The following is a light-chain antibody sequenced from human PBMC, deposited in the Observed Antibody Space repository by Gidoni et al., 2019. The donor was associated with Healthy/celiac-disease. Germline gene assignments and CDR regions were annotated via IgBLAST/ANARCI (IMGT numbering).Light chain of an antibody. J-gene: IGKJ1*01. CDR2: WAS. CDR1: QSGLYLSNNKNY. CDR3: QQYFSTPLA. Sequence: DIVMTQSPDSLAVSLGERAPINCKSSQSGLYLSNNKNYLACYQQKPGQPHKLLIYWASTRESGVPDRFSGSWSGTDFALTISSLQAEYVAVYYCQQYFSTPLAFGQXTKVEIK. V-gene: IGKV4-1*01.